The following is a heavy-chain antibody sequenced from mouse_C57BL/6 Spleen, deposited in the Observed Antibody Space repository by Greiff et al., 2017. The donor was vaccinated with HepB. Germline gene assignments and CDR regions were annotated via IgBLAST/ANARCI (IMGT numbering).Heavy chain of an antibody. D-gene: IGHD4-1*01. J-gene: IGHJ3*01. CDR3: TRDGLGQEGFAY. V-gene: IGHV5-9-1*02. CDR1: GFTFSSYA. Sequence: EVQRVESGEGLVKPGGSLKLSCAASGFTFSSYAMSWVRQTPEKRLEWVAYISSGGDYIYYADTVKGRFTISRDNARNTLYLQMSSLKSEDTALYYCTRDGLGQEGFAYWGEGTLVTVSA. CDR2: ISSGGDYI.